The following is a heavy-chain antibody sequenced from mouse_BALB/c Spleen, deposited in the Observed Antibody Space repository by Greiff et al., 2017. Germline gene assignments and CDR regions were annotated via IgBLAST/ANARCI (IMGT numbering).Heavy chain of an antibody. Sequence: EVKLMESGGGLVQPGGSRKLSCAASGFTFSSFGMHWVRQAPEKGLEWVAYISSGSSTIYYADTVKGRFTISRDNPKNTLFLQMTSLRSEDTAMYYCARGAGYGYYAMDYWGQGTSVTVSS. CDR3: ARGAGYGYYAMDY. V-gene: IGHV5-17*02. CDR1: GFTFSSFG. J-gene: IGHJ4*01. D-gene: IGHD1-1*02. CDR2: ISSGSSTI.